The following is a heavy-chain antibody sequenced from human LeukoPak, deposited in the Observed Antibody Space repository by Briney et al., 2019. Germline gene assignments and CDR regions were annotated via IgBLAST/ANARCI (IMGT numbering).Heavy chain of an antibody. CDR3: ARGASYLVPAANDFDY. CDR2: ISSSSSYI. J-gene: IGHJ4*02. CDR1: GFTFSSYS. D-gene: IGHD2-2*01. V-gene: IGHV3-21*01. Sequence: GGSLRLSSAASGFTFSSYSMNWVRQAPGKGLEWVSSISSSSSYIYYADSVKGRFTISRDNAKNSLYLQMNSLRAEDTAVYYCARGASYLVPAANDFDYWGQGTLVTVSS.